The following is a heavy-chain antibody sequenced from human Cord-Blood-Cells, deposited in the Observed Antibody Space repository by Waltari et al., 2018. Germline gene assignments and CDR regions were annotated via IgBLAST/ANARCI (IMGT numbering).Heavy chain of an antibody. J-gene: IGHJ4*02. CDR1: GGPISSSSYY. Sequence: QLQLQESGPGLVKPSETLSLTCIVSGGPISSSSYYWGWIRQPPGKGLEWIGSIYYSGSTYYNPSLKSRVTISVDTSKNQFSLKLSSVTAADTAVYYCARAYSSSYYFDYWGQGTLVTVSS. D-gene: IGHD6-6*01. V-gene: IGHV4-39*01. CDR3: ARAYSSSYYFDY. CDR2: IYYSGST.